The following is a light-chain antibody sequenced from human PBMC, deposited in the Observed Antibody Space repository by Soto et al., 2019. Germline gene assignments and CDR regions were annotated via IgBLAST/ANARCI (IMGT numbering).Light chain of an antibody. CDR3: QQYGSSRT. V-gene: IGKV3-20*01. CDR1: QSVSSSY. J-gene: IGKJ1*01. Sequence: EIVLTQSPGTLSLSPGETAALSCRASQSVSSSYLAWYQQKPGQAPRLLIYGASSRATGIPDRFSGSGSGTDFTLTISRLEPEDFAVYYCQQYGSSRTFGQGNKVDIK. CDR2: GAS.